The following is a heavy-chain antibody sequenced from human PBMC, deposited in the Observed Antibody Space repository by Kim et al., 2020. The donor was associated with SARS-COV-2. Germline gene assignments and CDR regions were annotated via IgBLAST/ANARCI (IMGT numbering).Heavy chain of an antibody. V-gene: IGHV3-30-3*01. CDR1: GFTFSSYA. Sequence: GGSLRLSCAASGFTFSSYAMHWVREAPGKGLEWVAVISYDGSNKYYADSVKGRFTISRDNSKNTLYLQMNSLRAEDTAVYYSAREIVSYYGMDVWGQGTT. D-gene: IGHD1-26*01. J-gene: IGHJ6*02. CDR3: AREIVSYYGMDV. CDR2: ISYDGSNK.